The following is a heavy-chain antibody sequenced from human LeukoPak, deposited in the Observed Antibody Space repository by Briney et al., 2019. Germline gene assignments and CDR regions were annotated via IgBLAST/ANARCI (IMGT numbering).Heavy chain of an antibody. Sequence: GGSLRLSCAASGFNFADSAMSWVRQTPRKGLEWVSLISFNGRNTYYGDSVKGRLTISRDNSKDTVYLQMNSLRAEDTAIFYCARDIELSTWGPGTMVTVSS. D-gene: IGHD5-12*01. V-gene: IGHV3-23*01. CDR3: ARDIELST. CDR2: ISFNGRNT. CDR1: GFNFADSA. J-gene: IGHJ3*01.